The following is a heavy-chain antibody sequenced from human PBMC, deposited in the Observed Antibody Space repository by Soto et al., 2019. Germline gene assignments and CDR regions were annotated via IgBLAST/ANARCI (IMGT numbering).Heavy chain of an antibody. D-gene: IGHD3-10*01. CDR3: ARQYGSGSFDY. J-gene: IGHJ4*02. V-gene: IGHV5-51*01. Sequence: PGEPLKISCKASGYDFNSYWLGWVRQMPGKGLEWMGIIYPGDSDIRYSPSFEGQVTISADKSISTAYLQWSGLEASDTAMVYCARQYGSGSFDYWGQGIMVTVSS. CDR1: GYDFNSYW. CDR2: IYPGDSDI.